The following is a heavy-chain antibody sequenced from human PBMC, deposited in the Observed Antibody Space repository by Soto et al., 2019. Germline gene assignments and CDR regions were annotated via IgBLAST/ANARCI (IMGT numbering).Heavy chain of an antibody. V-gene: IGHV3-23*01. CDR1: GFTFSSYA. D-gene: IGHD1-1*01. CDR3: AKTTLQLERRRYYYYYMDV. Sequence: HPGGSLRLSCAASGFTFSSYAMSWVRQAPGKGLEWVSAISGSGGSTYYADSVKGRFTISRDNSKNTLYLQMNSLRAEDTAVYYCAKTTLQLERRRYYYYYMDVWGKGTTVTVSS. CDR2: ISGSGGST. J-gene: IGHJ6*03.